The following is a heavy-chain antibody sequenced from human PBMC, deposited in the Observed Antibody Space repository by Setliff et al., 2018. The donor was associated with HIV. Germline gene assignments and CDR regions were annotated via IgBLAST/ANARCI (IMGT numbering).Heavy chain of an antibody. V-gene: IGHV3-21*05. CDR1: GFTFSSYS. CDR3: ARASYYYGSGIDY. Sequence: GGSLRLSCAASGFTFSSYSMNWVRQAPGKGLEWVSYISSSSSYTNYADSVKGRFTISRDNAKNSLYLQMNSLRAEDTAVYYCARASYYYGSGIDYWGQGTLVTVS. D-gene: IGHD3-10*01. J-gene: IGHJ4*02. CDR2: ISSSSSYT.